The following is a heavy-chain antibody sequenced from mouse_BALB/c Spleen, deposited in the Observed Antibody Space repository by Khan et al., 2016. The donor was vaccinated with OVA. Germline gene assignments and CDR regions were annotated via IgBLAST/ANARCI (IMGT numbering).Heavy chain of an antibody. V-gene: IGHV1S137*01. CDR1: GYRFTDFS. J-gene: IGHJ3*01. CDR2: ISTYYGDS. Sequence: VQLQESGAELVRPGVSVKISCKGSGYRFTDFSMHWVKRSHAKSLEWIGVISTYYGDSIYNQNFKDKATLTVEKSSSTAYMELARLTSEDSSIYYCARGSCNYRFAYWGQGTLVTVSA. D-gene: IGHD2-1*01. CDR3: ARGSCNYRFAY.